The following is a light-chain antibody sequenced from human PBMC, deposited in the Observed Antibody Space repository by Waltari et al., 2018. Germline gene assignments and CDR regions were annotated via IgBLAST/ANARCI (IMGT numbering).Light chain of an antibody. J-gene: IGLJ3*02. CDR2: VNSDGSH. Sequence: QLVLTQSPSSSASLGASVKLTCTLSSGHSSNIIAGHQQQPGKGPRYLMKVNSDGSHSKGDEIPVRFSGSSSGAERYLTISSLQSEDEADYYCQTGGHGTWVFGGGTKLTVL. V-gene: IGLV4-69*01. CDR3: QTGGHGTWV. CDR1: SGHSSNI.